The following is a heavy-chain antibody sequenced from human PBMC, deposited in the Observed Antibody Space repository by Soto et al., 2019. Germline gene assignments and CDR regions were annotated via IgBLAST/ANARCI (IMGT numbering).Heavy chain of an antibody. CDR1: GVSISSYY. D-gene: IGHD1-26*01. Sequence: PSETLSLTCTVSGVSISSYYWGWIQQPPGRGLEWIGYIYYDGITNYNPSLKSRVTISIDASKRQFSLKLSSVTAADTAVYYCARGEANSANYWGQGTLVTVSS. CDR3: ARGEANSANY. V-gene: IGHV4-59*01. J-gene: IGHJ4*02. CDR2: IYYDGIT.